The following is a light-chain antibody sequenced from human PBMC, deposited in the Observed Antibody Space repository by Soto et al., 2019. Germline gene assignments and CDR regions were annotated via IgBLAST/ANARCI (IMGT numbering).Light chain of an antibody. V-gene: IGKV3-20*01. Sequence: EIVLTQSPGTLSLSPGERATLSCRASQSVSSSYLAWYQQKPGQAPRLLIYGASSMAIGIADRFSGSGSGTDFTITISRLEPEDFAVYYCQQYGSSPPWTFGQGTKVEIK. J-gene: IGKJ1*01. CDR1: QSVSSSY. CDR2: GAS. CDR3: QQYGSSPPWT.